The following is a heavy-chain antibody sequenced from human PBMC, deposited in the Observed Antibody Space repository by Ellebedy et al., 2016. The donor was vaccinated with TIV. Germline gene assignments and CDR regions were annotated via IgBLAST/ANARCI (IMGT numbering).Heavy chain of an antibody. D-gene: IGHD6-6*01. CDR2: IYPGDSDT. CDR3: ARLARRRSTHDAFDI. CDR1: GYSFTSYW. Sequence: GESLKISCEGSGYSFTSYWIGWVRQMPGKGLEWMGIIYPGDSDTRYSPSFQGQVTISADKSISTAYLQWSSLKASDTAMYYCARLARRRSTHDAFDIWGQGTMVTVSS. V-gene: IGHV5-51*01. J-gene: IGHJ3*02.